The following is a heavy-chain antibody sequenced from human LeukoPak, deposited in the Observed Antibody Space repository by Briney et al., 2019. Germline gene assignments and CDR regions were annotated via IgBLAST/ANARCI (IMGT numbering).Heavy chain of an antibody. CDR1: GGSFSGYY. V-gene: IGHV4-34*01. CDR2: INHSGST. Sequence: SETLSLTCAVYGGSFSGYYWCWIRQPPGKGLEWIGEINHSGSTNYNPSLKSRVTISVDTSKNQFSLKLSSVTAADTAVYYCARGLGSSTTLPNDYWGQGTLVTVSS. D-gene: IGHD2-2*01. CDR3: ARGLGSSTTLPNDY. J-gene: IGHJ4*02.